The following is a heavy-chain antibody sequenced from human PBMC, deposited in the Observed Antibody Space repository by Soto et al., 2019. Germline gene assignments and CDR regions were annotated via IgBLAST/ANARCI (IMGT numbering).Heavy chain of an antibody. Sequence: QVQLVQSGAEVKKHGASVTVSCKESGYTFTSYGISWFRQAPGQGLEWMGWISAYNVNTNYAQKLQGRVTMTTDTSTSTAYMEMRSLRADDTAVYYCARANDYASYWGQGTLVTVYS. J-gene: IGHJ4*02. CDR1: GYTFTSYG. D-gene: IGHD3-16*01. CDR2: ISAYNVNT. V-gene: IGHV1-18*01. CDR3: ARANDYASY.